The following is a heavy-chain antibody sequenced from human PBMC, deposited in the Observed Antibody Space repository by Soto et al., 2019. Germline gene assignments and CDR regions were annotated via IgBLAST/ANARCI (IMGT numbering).Heavy chain of an antibody. CDR3: ARGRSLDY. CDR1: GGSFSGYY. Sequence: QVQLQQWGAGLLKPSETLSLTCAVYGGSFSGYYWSWIRQPPGKGLEWIGEINHSGSTNYNPSLKSRVTISVDTSKNQFSLKLSSVTAADTAVYYCARGRSLDYWGRGTLVTVSS. CDR2: INHSGST. V-gene: IGHV4-34*01. J-gene: IGHJ4*02. D-gene: IGHD3-10*01.